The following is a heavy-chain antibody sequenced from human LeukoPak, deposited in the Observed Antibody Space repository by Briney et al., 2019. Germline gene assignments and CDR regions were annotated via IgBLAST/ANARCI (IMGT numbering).Heavy chain of an antibody. D-gene: IGHD3-10*01. CDR3: ARHGSGSYYKGCDY. Sequence: PSETLSLTCTVSGGSISSSSYYWGWIRQPPGKGLEWIGSIYYSGSTYYNPSLKSRVTISVDTSKNQFSLKLSSVTAADTAVYYCARHGSGSYYKGCDYWGQGTLVTVSS. CDR1: GGSISSSSYY. V-gene: IGHV4-39*01. CDR2: IYYSGST. J-gene: IGHJ4*02.